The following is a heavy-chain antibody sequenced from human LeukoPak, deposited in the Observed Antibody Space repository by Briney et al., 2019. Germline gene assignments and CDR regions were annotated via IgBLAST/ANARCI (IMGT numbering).Heavy chain of an antibody. J-gene: IGHJ4*02. CDR3: AKERGYYDNSCYLI. D-gene: IGHD3-22*01. CDR1: GFLFGAYG. V-gene: IGHV3-30*02. CDR2: IWPDGGDE. Sequence: GGSLRLSCVASGFLFGAYGMHWVRQTPGKGLEWVTFIWPDGGDESYADYVRGRFSISRDNSRNTVYLQMNSLRPDDTAVYYCAKERGYYDNSCYLIGGGGTLVTVSS.